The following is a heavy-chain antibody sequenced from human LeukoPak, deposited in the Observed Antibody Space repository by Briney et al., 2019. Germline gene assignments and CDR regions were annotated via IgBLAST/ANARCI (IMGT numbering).Heavy chain of an antibody. Sequence: AAVTDSCKSSVYTFTGYYMHELRQPASQGLAWMGWINTNSGCTNYAQKFQGRVTMTRDTSISTAYMELSRLRSDDTAVYYCASGRADAWLLLYWGQGTLVTVSS. CDR2: INTNSGCT. CDR3: ASGRADAWLLLY. CDR1: VYTFTGYY. D-gene: IGHD5-18*01. V-gene: IGHV1-2*02. J-gene: IGHJ4*02.